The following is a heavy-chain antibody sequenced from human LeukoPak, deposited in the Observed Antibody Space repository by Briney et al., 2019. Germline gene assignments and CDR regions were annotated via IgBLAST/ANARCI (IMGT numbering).Heavy chain of an antibody. CDR1: GFTFSSYA. V-gene: IGHV3-23*01. J-gene: IGHJ5*02. D-gene: IGHD6-13*01. CDR3: AKDQQMVPDNRFDP. Sequence: GGSLRLSCAASGFTFSSYAMTWVRQPPGKGLEWVSAISASGATTNYADSVKGRFTISRDNSKNTLYLQMNSLRAEDTAVYYCAKDQQMVPDNRFDPWGQGTLVTVSS. CDR2: ISASGATT.